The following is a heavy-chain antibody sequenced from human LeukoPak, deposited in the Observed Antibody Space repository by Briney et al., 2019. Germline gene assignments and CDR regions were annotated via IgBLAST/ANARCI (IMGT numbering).Heavy chain of an antibody. V-gene: IGHV4-34*01. D-gene: IGHD6-19*01. CDR3: ARQSPDIAVAGEIDY. J-gene: IGHJ4*02. Sequence: PSETLSLTCAVYGGSFSGYYWSWIRQPPGKGLEWIGEINHSGSTNYNPSLKSRVTISVDTSKNQFSLKLSSVTAADTAVYYCARQSPDIAVAGEIDYWGQGTLVTVSS. CDR2: INHSGST. CDR1: GGSFSGYY.